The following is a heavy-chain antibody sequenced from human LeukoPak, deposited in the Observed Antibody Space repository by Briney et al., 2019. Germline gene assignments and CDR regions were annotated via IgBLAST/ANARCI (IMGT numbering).Heavy chain of an antibody. V-gene: IGHV1-2*02. J-gene: IGHJ4*02. D-gene: IGHD3-10*01. CDR3: AREMVRGVIRTFDY. CDR2: INPNSGGT. CDR1: GYTFTGYY. Sequence: ASVKVSCKASGYTFTGYYMHWVRQAPGQGLEWMGWINPNSGGTNYAQKFQGRVTMTRDTSISTAYMEPSRLRSDDTAVYYCAREMVRGVIRTFDYWGQGTLVTVSS.